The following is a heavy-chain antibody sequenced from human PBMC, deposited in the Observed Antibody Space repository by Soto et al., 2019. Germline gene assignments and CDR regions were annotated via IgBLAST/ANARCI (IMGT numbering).Heavy chain of an antibody. J-gene: IGHJ4*02. D-gene: IGHD6-6*01. V-gene: IGHV3-30*18. CDR3: AKDREYSSSSGLRYYFDY. Sequence: GGSLRLSCAASGFTFSSYGMHWVRQAPGKGLEWVAVISYDGSNKYYADSVKGRFTISRDNSKNTLYLQMNSLRAEDTAVYYCAKDREYSSSSGLRYYFDYWGQGTLVTVSS. CDR1: GFTFSSYG. CDR2: ISYDGSNK.